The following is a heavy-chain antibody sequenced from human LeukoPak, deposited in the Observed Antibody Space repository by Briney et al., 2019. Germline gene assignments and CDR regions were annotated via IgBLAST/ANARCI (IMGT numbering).Heavy chain of an antibody. Sequence: GGSLRLSCAASGFTFSSYSMNWVRQAPGKGLEWVSSISSSSSYIYYADSVKGRFTISRDNAKNSLYLQMNSLRAEDTAVYYCARDQPDPWLLSPVYYYYGMDVWGQGTTVTVSS. D-gene: IGHD3-22*01. CDR2: ISSSSSYI. CDR3: ARDQPDPWLLSPVYYYYGMDV. CDR1: GFTFSSYS. J-gene: IGHJ6*02. V-gene: IGHV3-21*01.